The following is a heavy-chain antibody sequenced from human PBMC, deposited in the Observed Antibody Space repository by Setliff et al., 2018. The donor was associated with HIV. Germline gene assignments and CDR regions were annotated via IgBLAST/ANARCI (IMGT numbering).Heavy chain of an antibody. CDR3: AREIPYSYGGRGHPL. V-gene: IGHV4-38-2*01. CDR2: IYHSGST. J-gene: IGHJ4*02. Sequence: ASETLSLTCAVSSYSISSGYYWGWIRQPPGKGLEWIGNIYHSGSTYYNSSLKSRVTISIDTSRNQFSLTVSSVTAADTAVYYCAREIPYSYGGRGHPLWGQGTLVTVSS. D-gene: IGHD3-22*01. CDR1: SYSISSGYY.